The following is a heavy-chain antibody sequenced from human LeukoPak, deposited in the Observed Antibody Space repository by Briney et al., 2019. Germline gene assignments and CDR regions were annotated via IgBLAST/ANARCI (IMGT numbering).Heavy chain of an antibody. Sequence: SETLSLTCAVYGGSFGGYYWSWIRQPPGKGLEWIGEINHSGSTNYNPSLKSRVTISVDTSKNQFSLKLSSVTAADTAVYYCARGTGTTMGIDYWGQGTLVTVSS. CDR3: ARGTGTTMGIDY. CDR1: GGSFGGYY. CDR2: INHSGST. V-gene: IGHV4-34*01. D-gene: IGHD1-1*01. J-gene: IGHJ4*02.